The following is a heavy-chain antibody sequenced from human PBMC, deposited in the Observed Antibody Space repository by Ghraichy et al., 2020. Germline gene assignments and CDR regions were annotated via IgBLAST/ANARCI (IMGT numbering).Heavy chain of an antibody. D-gene: IGHD6-6*01. CDR3: ARGRDSSSPEPGNPTGQLDLYSDCGMDV. CDR2: IYYSGST. CDR1: GGSISSYY. J-gene: IGHJ6*02. V-gene: IGHV4-59*08. Sequence: SETLSLTCTVSGGSISSYYWSWIRQPPGKGLEWIGYIYYSGSTNYNPSLKSRVTISVDTSKNQFSLKLSSVTAADTAVYYCARGRDSSSPEPGNPTGQLDLYSDCGMDVWGQGTTVTVSS.